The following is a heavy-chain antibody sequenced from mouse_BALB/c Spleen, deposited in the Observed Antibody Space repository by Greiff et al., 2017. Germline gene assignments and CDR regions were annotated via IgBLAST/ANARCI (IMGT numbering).Heavy chain of an antibody. CDR1: GFAFSSYD. Sequence: EVKLMESGGGLVKPGGSLKLSCAASGFAFSSYDMSWVRQTPEKRLEWVAYISSGGGSTYYPDTVKGRFTISRDNAKNTLYLQMSSLKSEDTAMYYCARQTYYGNYGFAYWGQGTLVTVSA. D-gene: IGHD2-10*01. CDR2: ISSGGGST. CDR3: ARQTYYGNYGFAY. V-gene: IGHV5-12-1*01. J-gene: IGHJ3*01.